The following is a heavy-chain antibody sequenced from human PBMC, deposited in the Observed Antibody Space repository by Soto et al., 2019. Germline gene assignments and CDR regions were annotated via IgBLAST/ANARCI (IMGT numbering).Heavy chain of an antibody. CDR3: ARGGGYYFDY. Sequence: QVQLVQSGAEVKTPGASVKVACKASSYTFSDYGITWVRQAPGQGLEWMGWISVYNGNTNYAQRLQGRVTMTTDTSTSTAYMELRSLRSDDTAVYYCARGGGYYFDYWGQGTLVTVSS. D-gene: IGHD5-12*01. V-gene: IGHV1-18*01. CDR1: SYTFSDYG. J-gene: IGHJ4*02. CDR2: ISVYNGNT.